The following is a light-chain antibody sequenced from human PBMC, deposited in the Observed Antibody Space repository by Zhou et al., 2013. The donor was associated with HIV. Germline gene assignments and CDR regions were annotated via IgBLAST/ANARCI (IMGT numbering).Light chain of an antibody. CDR3: QQWHKFPIT. V-gene: IGKV1-33*01. Sequence: DIQMTQSPSSLSASVGDRVTITCQASQDISDHLNWYQQKPGKAPKLLIYDASNLETGVPSRFSGSGSGTDFTFTISSLQPEDIATYYCQQWHKFPITFGQGHDWXLN. J-gene: IGKJ5*01. CDR1: QDISDH. CDR2: DAS.